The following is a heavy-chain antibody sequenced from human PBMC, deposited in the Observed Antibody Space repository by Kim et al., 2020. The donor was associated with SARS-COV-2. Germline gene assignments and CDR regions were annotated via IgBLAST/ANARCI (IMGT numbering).Heavy chain of an antibody. D-gene: IGHD3-22*01. Sequence: GGSLRLSCAASGFTFSSYAMSWVRQAPGKGLEWVSAISSSGASTYYADSVKGRFTISRDNSKNTLYLQMNSLRAEDTAVYYCAKYNYYDSSGYYPEFVYWGQGTLVTVSS. V-gene: IGHV3-23*01. CDR2: ISSSGAST. CDR3: AKYNYYDSSGYYPEFVY. CDR1: GFTFSSYA. J-gene: IGHJ4*02.